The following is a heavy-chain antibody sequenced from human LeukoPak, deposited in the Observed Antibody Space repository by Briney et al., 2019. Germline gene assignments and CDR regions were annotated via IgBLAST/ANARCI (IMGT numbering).Heavy chain of an antibody. CDR3: ARGNWNYQHDWKFDP. J-gene: IGHJ5*02. CDR1: GYTFTSYG. CDR2: ISAYNGNT. V-gene: IGHV1-18*01. D-gene: IGHD1-7*01. Sequence: ASVKVSCKASGYTFTSYGISWVRQAPGQGLEWMGWISAYNGNTNYAQKLQGRVTMTTDTSTSTAYMELRRLRSDDTAGYYCARGNWNYQHDWKFDPWGQGTLVTVSS.